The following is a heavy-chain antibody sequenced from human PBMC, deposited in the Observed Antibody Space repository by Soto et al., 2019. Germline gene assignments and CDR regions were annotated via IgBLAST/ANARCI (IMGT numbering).Heavy chain of an antibody. D-gene: IGHD4-17*01. V-gene: IGHV1-2*04. CDR1: GYTFTGYY. CDR2: INPNSGGT. J-gene: IGHJ4*02. Sequence: ASVKVSCKASGYTFTGYYMHWVRQAPGQGLEWMGWINPNSGGTNYAQKFQGWVTMTRDTSISTAYMELSRLRSDDTAVYYCARTGGNGDYYFDYWGQGTLVTVSS. CDR3: ARTGGNGDYYFDY.